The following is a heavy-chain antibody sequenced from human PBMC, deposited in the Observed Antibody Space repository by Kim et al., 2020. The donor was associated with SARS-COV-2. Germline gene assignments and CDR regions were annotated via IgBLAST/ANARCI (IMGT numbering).Heavy chain of an antibody. J-gene: IGHJ4*02. CDR1: GYTLTELS. CDR3: ATTNIMGATKPSHTNPFDY. D-gene: IGHD1-26*01. V-gene: IGHV1-24*01. CDR2: FDPEDGET. Sequence: ASVKVSCKVSGYTLTELSMHWVRQAPGKGLEWMGGFDPEDGETIYAQKSQGRVTMTEDTSTDTAYMELSSLRSEDTAVYYCATTNIMGATKPSHTNPFDYWGQGTLVTVSS.